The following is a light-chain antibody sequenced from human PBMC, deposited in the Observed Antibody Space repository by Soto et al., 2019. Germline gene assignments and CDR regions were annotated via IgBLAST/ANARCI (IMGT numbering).Light chain of an antibody. Sequence: QSVLTQPASVSGSPGQAITISCTGTSSDVGGYNYVSWYQQHPGKAPKLMIYDVSHRPSGVSNRFSGSKSGNTASLTISGLQAEDEADYYCSSYTIISTVLFGGGTKLTVL. CDR3: SSYTIISTVL. CDR1: SSDVGGYNY. J-gene: IGLJ2*01. V-gene: IGLV2-14*03. CDR2: DVS.